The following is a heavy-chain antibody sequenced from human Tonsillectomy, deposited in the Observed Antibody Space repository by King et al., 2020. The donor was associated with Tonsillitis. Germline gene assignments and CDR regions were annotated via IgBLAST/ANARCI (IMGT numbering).Heavy chain of an antibody. V-gene: IGHV1-46*01. CDR2: INPSGGST. Sequence: QAQLVQSGAGVKKPGASVRVSCKASGYTFTNYYMHWVRQAPGQGLEWMGIINPSGGSTSYAQKFQGRVTMTRDTSTSTVYMELSSLRSEDTAVYYCASELQQLHFDPYYYYGMDVWGQGTTVTVSS. CDR3: ASELQQLHFDPYYYYGMDV. D-gene: IGHD6-13*01. J-gene: IGHJ6*02. CDR1: GYTFTNYY.